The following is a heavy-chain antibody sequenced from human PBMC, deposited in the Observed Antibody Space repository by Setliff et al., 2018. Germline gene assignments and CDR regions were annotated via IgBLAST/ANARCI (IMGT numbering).Heavy chain of an antibody. D-gene: IGHD3-10*01. CDR1: GFTFSTYY. CDR3: AKDIYGSGSYAVGGYVDY. Sequence: GESLKISCAASGFTFSTYYMHWVRQPPGKGLEWVAFVHYDGGNKHYRDSVKGRFTISRDNSKNTLYLQMNSLRPDDTAVYYCAKDIYGSGSYAVGGYVDYWCQGTQVTV. V-gene: IGHV3-30*02. CDR2: VHYDGGNK. J-gene: IGHJ4*02.